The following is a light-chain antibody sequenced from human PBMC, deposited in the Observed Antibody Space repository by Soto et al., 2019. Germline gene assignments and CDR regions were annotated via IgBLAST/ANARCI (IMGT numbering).Light chain of an antibody. CDR3: QQGNSLPLT. V-gene: IGKV1D-12*01. Sequence: DIQMTQSPSSVSASVGDSVTITCRASQSVRAWLAWYQQKEGKAPKLLIYGATSLLRGVPRRFSGSASGTDFTLTISGLLPEDFATYYCQQGNSLPLTFGGGTKVEIK. CDR2: GAT. J-gene: IGKJ4*01. CDR1: QSVRAW.